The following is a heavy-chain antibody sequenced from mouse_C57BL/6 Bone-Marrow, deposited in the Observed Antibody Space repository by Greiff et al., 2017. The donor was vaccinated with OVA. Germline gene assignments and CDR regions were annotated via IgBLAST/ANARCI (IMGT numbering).Heavy chain of an antibody. CDR2: IDPSDSYT. D-gene: IGHD2-4*01. CDR3: ARDYDYGRYAMDY. CDR1: GYTFTSYW. Sequence: VQLQQPGAELVKPGASVKLSCKASGYTFTSYWMQWVKQRPGQGLEWIGEIDPSDSYTNYNQKFKGKATLTVDTSSSTAYMQLSSLTSEDSAVYYCARDYDYGRYAMDYWGQGTSVTVSS. J-gene: IGHJ4*01. V-gene: IGHV1-50*01.